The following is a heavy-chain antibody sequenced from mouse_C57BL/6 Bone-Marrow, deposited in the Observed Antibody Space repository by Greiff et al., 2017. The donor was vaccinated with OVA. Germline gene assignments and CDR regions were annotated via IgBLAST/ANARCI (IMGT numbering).Heavy chain of an antibody. CDR2: IDPEDGET. J-gene: IGHJ1*03. V-gene: IGHV14-2*01. CDR1: GFNIKDYY. CDR3: ATSNFYWYFDV. D-gene: IGHD2-5*01. Sequence: EVKVVESGAELVKPGASVKLSCTASGFNIKDYYMHWVKQRTEQGLEWIGRIDPEDGETKYAPKFQGKATITADTSSNTAYLQLSSLTSEDTAVYYCATSNFYWYFDVWGTGTTVTVSS.